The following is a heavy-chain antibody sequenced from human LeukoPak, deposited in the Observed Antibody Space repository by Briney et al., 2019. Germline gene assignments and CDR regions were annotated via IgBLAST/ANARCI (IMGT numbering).Heavy chain of an antibody. CDR3: ASAMSSYDFWCGDNRGYYMDL. CDR1: GGSFDVYY. V-gene: IGHV4-34*01. CDR2: INHRGRT. Sequence: PSETLSLTCAVYGGSFDVYYWSWIRRPPGKGLEWIGEINHRGRTNYNPSLKSRVTISVDTSKNQFSLKLRSVTAADTAVYYCASAMSSYDFWCGDNRGYYMDLWGEGTRVTVSS. D-gene: IGHD3-3*01. J-gene: IGHJ6*03.